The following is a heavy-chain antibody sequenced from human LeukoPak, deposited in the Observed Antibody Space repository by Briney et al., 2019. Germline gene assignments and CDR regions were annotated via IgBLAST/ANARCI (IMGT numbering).Heavy chain of an antibody. CDR3: ARSYDFWSGYYSFDY. D-gene: IGHD3-3*01. V-gene: IGHV4-61*02. CDR2: IYTSGST. Sequence: SETLSLTCTVSGGSISSGSYYGSWIRQPAGKGLEWIGRIYTSGSTNYNPSLKSRVTISVDTSKNQFSLKLSSVTAADTAVYYCARSYDFWSGYYSFDYWGQGTLVTVSS. CDR1: GGSISSGSYY. J-gene: IGHJ4*02.